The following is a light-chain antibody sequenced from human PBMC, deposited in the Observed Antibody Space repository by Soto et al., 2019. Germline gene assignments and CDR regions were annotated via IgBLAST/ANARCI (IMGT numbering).Light chain of an antibody. CDR2: EAS. CDR1: QSINSW. Sequence: DIQMTQSPPTLSASVGDRVTITCRASQSINSWLAWYQQKPGKAPKLLIYEASSLESGVPSRFSGSASGTEFTLTIGSLQPDDFATFYCQQYKSYPLTFGGGTKVEIK. CDR3: QQYKSYPLT. V-gene: IGKV1-5*03. J-gene: IGKJ4*01.